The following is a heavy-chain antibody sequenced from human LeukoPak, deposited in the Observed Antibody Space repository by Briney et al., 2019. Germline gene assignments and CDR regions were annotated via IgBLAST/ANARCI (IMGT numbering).Heavy chain of an antibody. Sequence: SQTLSLTCTVSGGSISSGGYYWSWVRQHPGKGLEWIGRIYTSGSTNYNPSLKSRVTMSVDTSKNQFSLKLSSVTAADTAVYYCARDDSGSYGGPFDYWGQGTLVTVSS. CDR3: ARDDSGSYGGPFDY. CDR1: GGSISSGGYY. CDR2: IYTSGST. J-gene: IGHJ4*02. D-gene: IGHD1-26*01. V-gene: IGHV4-61*02.